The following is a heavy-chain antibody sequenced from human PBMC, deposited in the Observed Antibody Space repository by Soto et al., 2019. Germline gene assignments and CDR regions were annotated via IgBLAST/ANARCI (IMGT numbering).Heavy chain of an antibody. D-gene: IGHD1-26*01. J-gene: IGHJ4*02. CDR1: GFSFRTTW. Sequence: LRRSCAASGFSFRTTWMARVRQAPGKGLEWVGRIKSKSAGETTDYADPVKGRFTISRDDSKDTLYLHMDSLETGDTAVYYCSTGSPFSGSVFDYWGQGPLVTVSS. V-gene: IGHV3-15*05. CDR3: STGSPFSGSVFDY. CDR2: IKSKSAGETT.